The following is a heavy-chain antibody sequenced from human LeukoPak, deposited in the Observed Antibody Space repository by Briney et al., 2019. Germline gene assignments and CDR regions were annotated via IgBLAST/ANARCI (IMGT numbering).Heavy chain of an antibody. CDR1: GGSISSYY. CDR2: MYNSGIT. CDR3: ARHGDGSRCWYFDY. J-gene: IGHJ4*02. D-gene: IGHD5-24*01. Sequence: PETLSLTCTVSGGSISSYYGSGLWQPPGKGLEWIGYMYNSGITNYNPSLRGRVTISVDTPKTQFSLRLTSVTAADTAVYYCARHGDGSRCWYFDYWGQATLVTVSS. V-gene: IGHV4-59*08.